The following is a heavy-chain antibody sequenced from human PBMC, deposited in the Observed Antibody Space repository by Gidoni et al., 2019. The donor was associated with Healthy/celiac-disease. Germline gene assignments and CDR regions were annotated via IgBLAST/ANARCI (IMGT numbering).Heavy chain of an antibody. CDR2: IYYSGST. CDR3: AGPNSSGWYGGLDLDV. Sequence: QLQLQESGPGLVKPSETLSLTCTVSGGSISSSSYYWVWIRQPPGKGLAWIGSIYYSGSTYYNPSLKSRVTISVDTSKNQFSLKLSSVTAADTAVYYCAGPNSSGWYGGLDLDVWGQGTTVTVSS. D-gene: IGHD6-19*01. CDR1: GGSISSSSYY. V-gene: IGHV4-39*01. J-gene: IGHJ6*02.